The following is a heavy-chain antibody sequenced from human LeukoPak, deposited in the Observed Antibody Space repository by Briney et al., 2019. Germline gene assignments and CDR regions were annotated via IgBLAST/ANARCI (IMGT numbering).Heavy chain of an antibody. CDR3: ARRYCSGVTCYSDY. Sequence: ASVKISCKASGYTFTGYYMHWVRQAPGQGLEWMGWINPNSGGTIFAQKFQGGVTMTRDTPISTAYMELNSLKSDDTAMYYCARRYCSGVTCYSDYWGQGTLVTVSS. D-gene: IGHD2-15*01. V-gene: IGHV1-2*02. CDR1: GYTFTGYY. J-gene: IGHJ4*02. CDR2: INPNSGGT.